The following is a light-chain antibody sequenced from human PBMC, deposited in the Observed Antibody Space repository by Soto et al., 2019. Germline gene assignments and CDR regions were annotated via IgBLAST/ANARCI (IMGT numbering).Light chain of an antibody. CDR2: EVS. J-gene: IGLJ2*01. CDR3: SSYSSSSTLEVV. Sequence: QSALTQPASVSGSPGQSITISCTGTSSDVGGYNYVSWYQQHPGKAPKLMIYEVSNRPSGVSNRFSGSKSGNTASLTISGLQGEDDADYYCSSYSSSSTLEVVFGGGTKVTVL. V-gene: IGLV2-14*01. CDR1: SSDVGGYNY.